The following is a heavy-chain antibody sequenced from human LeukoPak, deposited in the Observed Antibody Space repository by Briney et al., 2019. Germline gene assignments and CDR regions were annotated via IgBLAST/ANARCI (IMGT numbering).Heavy chain of an antibody. CDR3: ARGLSSGWYDY. Sequence: PSETLSLTCTVSGGSISSYYWSWIRQPAGKGLEWIGRIYISGSTNYKPSLKSRVTMSVDTSKNQFSLKLSSVTAADTAVYYCARGLSSGWYDYWGQGTLVTVSS. V-gene: IGHV4-4*07. CDR1: GGSISSYY. J-gene: IGHJ4*02. CDR2: IYISGST. D-gene: IGHD6-19*01.